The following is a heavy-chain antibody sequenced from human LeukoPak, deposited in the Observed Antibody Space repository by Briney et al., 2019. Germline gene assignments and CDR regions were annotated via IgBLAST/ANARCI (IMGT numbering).Heavy chain of an antibody. CDR3: ASALGSQYYYDSSGYYGFSH. D-gene: IGHD3-22*01. Sequence: GESLKTSCKGSGYSFTSYWMGWVRQMPGKGLEWMGIIYPGDSDTRYSPSFQGQVTISADKSISTAYLQWSSLKASDTAMYYCASALGSQYYYDSSGYYGFSHWGQGTLVTVSS. J-gene: IGHJ5*02. CDR1: GYSFTSYW. V-gene: IGHV5-51*01. CDR2: IYPGDSDT.